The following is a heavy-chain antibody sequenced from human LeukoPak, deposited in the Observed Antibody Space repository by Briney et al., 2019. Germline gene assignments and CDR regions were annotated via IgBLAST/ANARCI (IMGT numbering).Heavy chain of an antibody. CDR3: ARRSSGWSHFDY. CDR2: IYYSGST. CDR1: GGSISSGGYS. Sequence: SETLSLTCAVSGGSISSGGYSWSWIRQPPGKGLEWIGYIYYSGSTNYNPSLKSRVTISVDTSKNQFSLKLSSVTAADTAVYYCARRSSGWSHFDYWGQGTLVTVSS. D-gene: IGHD6-19*01. J-gene: IGHJ4*02. V-gene: IGHV4-61*08.